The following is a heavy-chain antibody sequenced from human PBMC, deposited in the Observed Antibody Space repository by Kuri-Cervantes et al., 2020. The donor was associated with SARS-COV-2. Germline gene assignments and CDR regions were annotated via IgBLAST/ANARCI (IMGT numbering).Heavy chain of an antibody. V-gene: IGHV3-30*18. Sequence: GGLLRPPFPASGFTLSSYGMHWVRQAPGKGLEWVAVISYDGSNKYYADSVKGRFTISRDNSKNTLYLQMNSLRAEDTAVYYCAKEVRSTSCYTSGICGMDVWGQGTTVTVSS. CDR1: GFTLSSYG. CDR2: ISYDGSNK. D-gene: IGHD2-2*02. J-gene: IGHJ6*02. CDR3: AKEVRSTSCYTSGICGMDV.